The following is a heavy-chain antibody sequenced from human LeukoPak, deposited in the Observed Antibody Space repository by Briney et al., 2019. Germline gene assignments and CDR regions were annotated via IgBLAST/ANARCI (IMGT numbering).Heavy chain of an antibody. J-gene: IGHJ4*02. D-gene: IGHD6-25*01. Sequence: GGSLRLSCAASGFTFSRYTMNWVRQAPGKGLEWVSYITSSSTTIYYADSVRGRFTISRDNSKNTLYLQENSLRAEDTAVYYCARGPNTGGGRLRYFDCWGQGTLVTVSS. CDR3: ARGPNTGGGRLRYFDC. CDR2: ITSSSTTI. CDR1: GFTFSRYT. V-gene: IGHV3-48*01.